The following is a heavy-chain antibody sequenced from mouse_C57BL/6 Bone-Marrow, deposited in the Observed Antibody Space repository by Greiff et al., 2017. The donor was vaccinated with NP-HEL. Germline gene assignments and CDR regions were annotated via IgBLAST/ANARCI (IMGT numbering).Heavy chain of an antibody. V-gene: IGHV7-3*01. Sequence: EVKLMESGGGLVQPGGSLSLSCAASGFTFTDYYMSWVRQPPGKALEWLGFIRNKANGYTTEYSASVKGRFTISRDNSQSILYLQMNALRAEDSATYYCARWDGSIYFDYWGQGTTLTVSS. J-gene: IGHJ2*01. D-gene: IGHD2-3*01. CDR2: IRNKANGYTT. CDR1: GFTFTDYY. CDR3: ARWDGSIYFDY.